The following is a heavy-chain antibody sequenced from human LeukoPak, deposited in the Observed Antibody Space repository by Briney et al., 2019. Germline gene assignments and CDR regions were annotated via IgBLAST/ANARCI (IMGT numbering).Heavy chain of an antibody. Sequence: SETLSLTCTVSGGSISSSNCYWAWIRQPPGKGLEWIGNLYYTGSTYYNPSLKSRVSISLDRSKNQFSLKLNSVTAADTAVYYCARDTDTVRATATSYYSYYYMDVWGNGTTVTVSS. D-gene: IGHD2-2*01. CDR2: LYYTGST. V-gene: IGHV4-39*07. CDR3: ARDTDTVRATATSYYSYYYMDV. CDR1: GGSISSSNCY. J-gene: IGHJ6*03.